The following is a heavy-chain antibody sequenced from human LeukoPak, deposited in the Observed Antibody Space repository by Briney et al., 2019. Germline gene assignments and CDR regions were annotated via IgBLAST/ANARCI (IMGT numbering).Heavy chain of an antibody. CDR1: GFTFSGSA. Sequence: GGSLKLSCAASGFTFSGSAMHWVRQASGKGLEWVGRIRSKANSYATAYAASVKGRFTISRDDSKNTAYLQMNSLKTEDTAVYYCTRQEWFGELSSYWGQGTLVTVSS. CDR2: IRSKANSYAT. V-gene: IGHV3-73*01. D-gene: IGHD3-10*01. CDR3: TRQEWFGELSSY. J-gene: IGHJ4*02.